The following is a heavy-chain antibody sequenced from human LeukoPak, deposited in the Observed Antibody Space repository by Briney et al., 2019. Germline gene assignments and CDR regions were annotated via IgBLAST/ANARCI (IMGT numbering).Heavy chain of an antibody. Sequence: GGSLRLSCAASGFMFSNYAMSWVRQAPGKGLEWVSAITGSGDYTNYADSVKGRFTISRDNSKNTLYLQMNSLRAEDTAVYYCAKRQYISSGDFDYWGQGTLVTVSS. D-gene: IGHD6-13*01. J-gene: IGHJ4*02. V-gene: IGHV3-23*01. CDR3: AKRQYISSGDFDY. CDR1: GFMFSNYA. CDR2: ITGSGDYT.